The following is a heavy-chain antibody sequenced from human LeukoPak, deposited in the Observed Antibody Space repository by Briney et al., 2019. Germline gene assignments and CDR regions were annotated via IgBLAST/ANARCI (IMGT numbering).Heavy chain of an antibody. CDR1: GYTFTNHG. V-gene: IGHV1-18*01. CDR2: ISAYNGNA. Sequence: ASVKVSCKASGYTFTNHGITWVRQAPGQGLEWMGRISAYNGNADYAQSFQGRVTMTTDTSTSTAYMELRSLRSDDTGVCYCARTPKRFGELYQSADYWGQGTLVTVSS. J-gene: IGHJ4*02. CDR3: ARTPKRFGELYQSADY. D-gene: IGHD3-10*01.